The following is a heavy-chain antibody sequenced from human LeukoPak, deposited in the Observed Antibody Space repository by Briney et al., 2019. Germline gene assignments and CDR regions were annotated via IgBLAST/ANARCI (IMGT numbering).Heavy chain of an antibody. Sequence: SVKVSCKASGGTISSYAISWVRQAPGQGLEWMGGIIPIFGTANYAQKFQGRVTITADKSTSTAYMELSSLKSEDTAVYYCARAGIAAAGPYFDYWGQGTLVTVSS. V-gene: IGHV1-69*06. CDR2: IIPIFGTA. CDR1: GGTISSYA. D-gene: IGHD6-13*01. J-gene: IGHJ4*02. CDR3: ARAGIAAAGPYFDY.